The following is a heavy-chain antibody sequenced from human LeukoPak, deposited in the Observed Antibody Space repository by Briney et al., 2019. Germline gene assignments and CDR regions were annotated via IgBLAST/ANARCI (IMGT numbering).Heavy chain of an antibody. CDR2: INGGGGST. V-gene: IGHV3-23*01. CDR3: AKRGTI. D-gene: IGHD2-8*01. Sequence: GGSLRLSRAASGVTFSSYAMTWVRQAPGKGLEWVSDINGGGGSTYYADSVKGRFTISRDNSKNTLYLQMISLRDEDTAIYYCAKRGTIWGQGTLVTVSS. J-gene: IGHJ4*02. CDR1: GVTFSSYA.